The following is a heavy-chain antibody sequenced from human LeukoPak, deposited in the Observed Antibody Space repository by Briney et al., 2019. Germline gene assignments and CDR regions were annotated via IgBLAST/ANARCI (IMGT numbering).Heavy chain of an antibody. Sequence: GGSLRLSCAASGFTFSSYSMNWVRQAPGKGLEWVSYISSSSSTIYYADSVKGRFTISRDNAKNSLYLQMNSLGAEDTAVYYCATHCSSSSCPWGQGTLVTVAS. J-gene: IGHJ5*02. CDR3: ATHCSSSSCP. CDR2: ISSSSSTI. D-gene: IGHD2-15*01. V-gene: IGHV3-48*01. CDR1: GFTFSSYS.